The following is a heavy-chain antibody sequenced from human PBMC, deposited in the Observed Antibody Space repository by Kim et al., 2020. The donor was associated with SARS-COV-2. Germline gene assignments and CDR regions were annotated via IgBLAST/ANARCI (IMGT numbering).Heavy chain of an antibody. Sequence: DSFKCRFTSSRANSKNTLYLQMNSLRAEDTAVYYWARVISGSYFGAFDIWGQGTMVTVSS. V-gene: IGHV3-30*01. J-gene: IGHJ3*02. CDR3: ARVISGSYFGAFDI. D-gene: IGHD1-26*01.